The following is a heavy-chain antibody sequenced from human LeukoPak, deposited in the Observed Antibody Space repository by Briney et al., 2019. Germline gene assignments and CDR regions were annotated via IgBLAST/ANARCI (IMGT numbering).Heavy chain of an antibody. CDR2: IWYDGSHK. CDR1: GSTFRSYG. Sequence: PGGSLRLSCAASGSTFRSYGMNWLRQAPGKGLEGVAIIWYDGSHKFYADSGKGRFAISRDNSKNTLYLQMNSLRAEDTAVYYCAKDYCSGSSCYIFDYWGQGTLVTVSS. J-gene: IGHJ4*02. V-gene: IGHV3-30*02. CDR3: AKDYCSGSSCYIFDY. D-gene: IGHD2-15*01.